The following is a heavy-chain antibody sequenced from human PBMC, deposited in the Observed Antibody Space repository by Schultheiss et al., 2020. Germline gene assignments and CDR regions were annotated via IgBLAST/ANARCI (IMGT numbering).Heavy chain of an antibody. CDR1: GGSISSSRYY. D-gene: IGHD3-10*01. CDR3: ASGGLLSWFDP. CDR2: IYTSGST. J-gene: IGHJ5*02. V-gene: IGHV4-61*02. Sequence: SETLSLTCTVSGGSISSSRYYWGWIRQPAGKGLEWIGRIYTSGSTNYNPSLKSRVTISVDTSKNQFSLKLSSVTAADTAAYYCASGGLLSWFDPWGQGTLVTVSS.